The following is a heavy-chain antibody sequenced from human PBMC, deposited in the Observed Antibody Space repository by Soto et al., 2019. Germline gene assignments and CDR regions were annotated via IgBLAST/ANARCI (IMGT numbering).Heavy chain of an antibody. CDR2: IYYSGST. D-gene: IGHD4-17*01. J-gene: IGHJ4*01. V-gene: IGHV4-59*01. Sequence: PSETLSLTCTVSGGSISSYYWSWIRQPPGKGLEWIGYIYYSGSTDFNPSLKSRVTISVDTSKNQFSLNLSSVTAADTAVYYCARSPDYDDYSFDSWGQGTLVTVSS. CDR3: ARSPDYDDYSFDS. CDR1: GGSISSYY.